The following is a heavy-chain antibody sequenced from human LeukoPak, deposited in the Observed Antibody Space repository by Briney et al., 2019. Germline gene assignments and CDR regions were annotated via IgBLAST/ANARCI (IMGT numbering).Heavy chain of an antibody. Sequence: GGSLRLSCAASGFTFSSYSMYWVRQGPGKGLEWVSFISSSSSYIYYADSVKGRFTISRDNAKNSLYLQMNSLRAEDTAVYYCAGHYDSSGYDYYYGMDVWGQGTTVTVSS. V-gene: IGHV3-21*01. D-gene: IGHD3-22*01. CDR1: GFTFSSYS. J-gene: IGHJ6*02. CDR3: AGHYDSSGYDYYYGMDV. CDR2: ISSSSSYI.